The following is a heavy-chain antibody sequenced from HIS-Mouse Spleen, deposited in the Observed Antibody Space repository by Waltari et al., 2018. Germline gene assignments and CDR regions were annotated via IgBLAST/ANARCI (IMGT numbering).Heavy chain of an antibody. CDR2: IYYSGRT. CDR1: GGSISSSSYY. Sequence: QLQLQESGPGLVKPSETLSLTCTVSGGSISSSSYYWGWIRKPPGKGLEWIGSIYYSGRTYYNPSLKSRVTISVDTSKNQFSLKLSSVTAADTAVYYCAYGDYFDYWGQGTLVTVSS. CDR3: AYGDYFDY. V-gene: IGHV4-39*01. J-gene: IGHJ4*02. D-gene: IGHD4-17*01.